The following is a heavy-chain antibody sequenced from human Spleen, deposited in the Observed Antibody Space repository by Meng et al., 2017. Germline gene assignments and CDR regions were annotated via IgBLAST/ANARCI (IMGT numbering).Heavy chain of an antibody. D-gene: IGHD5-24*01. CDR2: IYYTGST. CDR1: VGSTSIYNG. V-gene: IGHV4-4*02. CDR3: ARGPTTMAHDFDY. Sequence: QGHLTEQGPGLVKPSGTRPLTRAVSVGSTSIYNGWTWVRQPPGNGLEWIGEIYYTGSTDSNPSLESRATRSVDTSQNTLSLKLSSGPAADSAVYYCARGPTTMAHDFDYWGQGTLVTVSS. J-gene: IGHJ4*02.